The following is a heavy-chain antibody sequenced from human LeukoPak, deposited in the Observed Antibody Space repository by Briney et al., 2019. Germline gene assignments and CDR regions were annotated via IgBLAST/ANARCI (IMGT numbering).Heavy chain of an antibody. J-gene: IGHJ4*02. CDR1: GFTFSSYW. CDR3: ARGWDYSTEMEY. V-gene: IGHV3-74*01. Sequence: PGGSLRLSCAASGFTFSSYWMHWVRQAPGKGLVWVSRINSDGSSTSYADSVEGRFTISRDNAKNTLYLQMNSLRAEDTAVYYCARGWDYSTEMEYWGQGTLVTVSS. D-gene: IGHD4-11*01. CDR2: INSDGSST.